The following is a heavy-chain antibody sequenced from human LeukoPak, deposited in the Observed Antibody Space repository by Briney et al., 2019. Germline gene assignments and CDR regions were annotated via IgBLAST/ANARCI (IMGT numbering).Heavy chain of an antibody. V-gene: IGHV1-18*01. J-gene: IGHJ5*02. D-gene: IGHD3-22*01. CDR2: ISVYNGNT. CDR1: GYTFTSYA. CDR3: ARDPAYYYDSSGYGAFDP. Sequence: ASVKVSCKASGYTFTSYAISWVRQAPGQGLEWMGWISVYNGNTNYAQKFKGRVTMTTDTSTSTAYMEVRSLRSDDTAVYYCARDPAYYYDSSGYGAFDPWGQGTLVAVSS.